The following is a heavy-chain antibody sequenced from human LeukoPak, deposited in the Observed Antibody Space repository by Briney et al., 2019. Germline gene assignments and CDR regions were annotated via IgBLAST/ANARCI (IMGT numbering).Heavy chain of an antibody. CDR2: IIHSGST. J-gene: IGHJ4*02. CDR3: ARCPTRLVISHAIDY. Sequence: SETLSLTCAVYGGSFSGYYWSWIRQPPGKGLEWIGEIIHSGSTNYNPSLKSRVTISVDTSKNQFSLKLSSVTAADTAVYYCARCPTRLVISHAIDYWGQGTLVTVSS. CDR1: GGSFSGYY. D-gene: IGHD3-9*01. V-gene: IGHV4-34*12.